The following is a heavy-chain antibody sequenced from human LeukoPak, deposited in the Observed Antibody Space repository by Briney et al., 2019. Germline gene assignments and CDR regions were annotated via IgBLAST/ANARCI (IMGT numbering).Heavy chain of an antibody. CDR1: GGSISSGGYS. CDR2: IYHSGST. J-gene: IGHJ4*02. CDR3: ARGGYYYDSSGYFGFYSFDY. V-gene: IGHV4-30-2*01. D-gene: IGHD3-22*01. Sequence: SETLSLTSAVSGGSISSGGYSWSWIRQPPGKGLEWIGYIYHSGSTYYNPSLKSRVTISVDTSKNQFSLKLSSVTAADTAVYYCARGGYYYDSSGYFGFYSFDYWGQGTLVTVSS.